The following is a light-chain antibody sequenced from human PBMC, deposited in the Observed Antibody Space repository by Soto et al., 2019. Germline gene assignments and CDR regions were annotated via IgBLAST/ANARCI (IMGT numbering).Light chain of an antibody. J-gene: IGKJ1*01. V-gene: IGKV3-20*01. CDR2: GAS. CDR1: QSVSSRF. CDR3: QQYESSRT. Sequence: EIVLTQSPGTLSLSPGERATLSCRASQSVSSRFLAWYQQKPGQAPKVLIYGASTRATGIPDRFSGSGSGTDLALTIGRLEPEDFAVYYCQQYESSRTFRQGTQVEMK.